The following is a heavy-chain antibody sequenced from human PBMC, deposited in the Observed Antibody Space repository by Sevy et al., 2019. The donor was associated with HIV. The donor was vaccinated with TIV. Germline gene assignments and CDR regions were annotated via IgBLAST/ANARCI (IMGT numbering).Heavy chain of an antibody. CDR3: AKEYCSSTSCYKAGFDY. J-gene: IGHJ4*02. CDR1: GFTFDDYA. CDR2: ISWNSGSI. D-gene: IGHD2-2*02. Sequence: GGSLRLSCAASGFTFDDYAMHWVRQAPGKGLEWVSGISWNSGSIGYADSVKGRFTISRDNAKNSLYLQMNSLRAEDTALYYCAKEYCSSTSCYKAGFDYWGQGTLVTVSS. V-gene: IGHV3-9*01.